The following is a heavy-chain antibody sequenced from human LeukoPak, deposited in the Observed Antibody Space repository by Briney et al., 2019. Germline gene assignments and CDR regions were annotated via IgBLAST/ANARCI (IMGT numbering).Heavy chain of an antibody. Sequence: GGSLRLSCAASGFTFRSYSMNWVRQAPGEGLEWDSSVSTSSTYIYYADSVKGRFTISRDNAKNSLYLQMNSLRAEDTAVYYCARDPPFIIGTTFFDYWGQGTLVTVSS. J-gene: IGHJ4*02. CDR1: GFTFRSYS. V-gene: IGHV3-21*01. CDR2: VSTSSTYI. CDR3: ARDPPFIIGTTFFDY. D-gene: IGHD1-20*01.